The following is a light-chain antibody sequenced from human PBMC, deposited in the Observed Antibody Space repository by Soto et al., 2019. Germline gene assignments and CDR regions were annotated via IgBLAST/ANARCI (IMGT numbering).Light chain of an antibody. CDR2: GAS. CDR1: QSISSNY. V-gene: IGKV3-20*01. CDR3: QQYGSSPRT. Sequence: EIVLTQSPGTLSMCQGERATLSCRASQSISSNYLAWYQQKPGQAPRLLIYGASSRATGIPDRFSGSGSGTDFTLTISRLEAEDFAVYYCQQYGSSPRTFGQGTKVEFK. J-gene: IGKJ1*01.